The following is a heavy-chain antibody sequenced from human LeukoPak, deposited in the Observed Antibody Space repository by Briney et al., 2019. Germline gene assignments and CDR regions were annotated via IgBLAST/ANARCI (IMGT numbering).Heavy chain of an antibody. Sequence: GGSLRLSCAASGFTFSYYEMNWVRQAPGKGLEWVSYISNSGATIYYADSVKGRFTISRDNAKSSLFLQMNSLRAEDTGVYYCARHDYGANSGDYWGQGTLVTVSS. CDR2: ISNSGATI. V-gene: IGHV3-48*03. CDR3: ARHDYGANSGDY. CDR1: GFTFSYYE. J-gene: IGHJ4*02. D-gene: IGHD4-23*01.